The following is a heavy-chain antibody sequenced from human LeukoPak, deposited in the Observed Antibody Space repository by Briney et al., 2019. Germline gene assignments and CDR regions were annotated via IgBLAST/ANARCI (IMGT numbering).Heavy chain of an antibody. CDR3: ARDGERNDY. CDR2: IYTSGSI. J-gene: IGHJ4*02. V-gene: IGHV4-61*02. Sequence: SETLSLTCSVSGGSISSGSYYWSWIRQPAGKGLEWIGRIYTSGSINYNPSLKSRVTISVDTSKNQFSLKLSSVTAADTAVYYCARDGERNDYWGPGTLVIVSS. CDR1: GGSISSGSYY.